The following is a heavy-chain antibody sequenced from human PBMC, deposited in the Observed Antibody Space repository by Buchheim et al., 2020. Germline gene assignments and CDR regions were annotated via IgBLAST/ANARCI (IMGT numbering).Heavy chain of an antibody. CDR1: AFSVTTTY. CDR2: ISDVGTT. CDR3: ARGINGIDV. Sequence: EVHLVESGGALVQPGGSLRLSCSTSAFSVTTTYMTWVRQAPGKGLEWVSVISDVGTTYYADSVKGRFTISRDNSNNMVYLQMNSRRVEDTAVYYCARGINGIDVWGQGTT. V-gene: IGHV3-66*01. J-gene: IGHJ6*02. D-gene: IGHD2-15*01.